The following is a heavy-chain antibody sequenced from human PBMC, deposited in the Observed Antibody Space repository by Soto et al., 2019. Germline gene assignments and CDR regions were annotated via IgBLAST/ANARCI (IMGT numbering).Heavy chain of an antibody. D-gene: IGHD3-22*01. J-gene: IGHJ4*02. CDR2: ISYDGSNK. V-gene: IGHV3-30-3*01. CDR3: AREPDYYDSSGYYS. Sequence: GGSLRLSCAASGFTFSSYAMHWVRQAPGKGLEWVAVISYDGSNKYYADSVKGRFTISRDNSKNTLYLQMNSLRAEDTAVYYYAREPDYYDSSGYYSWGQGTRVTVSS. CDR1: GFTFSSYA.